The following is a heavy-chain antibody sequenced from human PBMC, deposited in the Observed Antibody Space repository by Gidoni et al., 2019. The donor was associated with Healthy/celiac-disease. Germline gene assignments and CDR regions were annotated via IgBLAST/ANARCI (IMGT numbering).Heavy chain of an antibody. J-gene: IGHJ4*02. CDR3: ARDLESHYYDSSGYYYDY. CDR1: GFTFSSYA. D-gene: IGHD3-22*01. Sequence: QVQLVESGGGVVQPGRSLRLSCAASGFTFSSYAMHWVRQAPGKGLEWVAVISYDGSNKYYADSVKGRFTISRDNSKNTLYLQMNSLRAEDTAVYYCARDLESHYYDSSGYYYDYWGQGTLVTVSS. V-gene: IGHV3-30*01. CDR2: ISYDGSNK.